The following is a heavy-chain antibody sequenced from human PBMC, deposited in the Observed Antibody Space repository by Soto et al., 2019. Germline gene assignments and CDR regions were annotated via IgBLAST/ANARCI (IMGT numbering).Heavy chain of an antibody. CDR3: ERDYIPLYFDS. CDR1: GDSVSSTSAA. CDR2: TYYRSKWYD. V-gene: IGHV6-1*01. J-gene: IGHJ4*02. Sequence: SQTLSLTCAISGDSVSSTSAAWHWIRQSPSRGLEWLGRTYYRSKWYDDYALSLKSRITIKPDTSKNQFSLQLNSVTPEDTAVYYCERDYIPLYFDSWGQGTLVTVSS.